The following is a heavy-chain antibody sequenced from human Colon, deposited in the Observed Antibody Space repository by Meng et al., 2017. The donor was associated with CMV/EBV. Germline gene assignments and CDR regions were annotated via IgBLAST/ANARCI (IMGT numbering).Heavy chain of an antibody. J-gene: IGHJ4*02. V-gene: IGHV1-69*12. CDR2: IITISGTT. D-gene: IGHD2-21*02. CDR1: KGTFTSYP. CDR3: VRVICGGDCYLDY. Sequence: QDQLEQPGAEVKKPGSSVKVSCKASKGTFTSYPISWVRQGPGQGFEWVGGIITISGTTDYAQKFQGRVTITADESTSTAYMKLSNLRSEDTAIYYCVRVICGGDCYLDYWGRGTLVTVSS.